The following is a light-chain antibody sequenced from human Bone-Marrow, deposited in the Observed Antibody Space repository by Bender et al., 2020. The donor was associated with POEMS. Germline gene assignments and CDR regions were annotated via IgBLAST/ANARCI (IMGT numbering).Light chain of an antibody. J-gene: IGLJ1*01. CDR1: DSNFGGNN. CDR3: GTWDSSLSAYV. CDR2: SNY. V-gene: IGLV1-44*01. Sequence: QSVLTQPPSASGTPGQSVIISCSGTDSNFGGNNVNWYQHLPGSAPRLVVYSNYQRPSWIPDRFSDSKSGTSATLGITGLQTGDEADYYCGTWDSSLSAYVFGTGTKVTVL.